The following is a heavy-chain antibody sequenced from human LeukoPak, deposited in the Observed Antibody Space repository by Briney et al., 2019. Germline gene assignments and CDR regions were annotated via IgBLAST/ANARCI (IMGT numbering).Heavy chain of an antibody. D-gene: IGHD3-10*01. CDR3: AKDSTGEGGPFDY. V-gene: IGHV3-9*03. J-gene: IGHJ4*02. CDR2: ISWNSGSI. Sequence: PGGSLRLSCAASGFTFDDYAMHWVRQAAGKGLEWVSGISWNSGSIGYADSVEGRFTISRDNAKNSLYLQMNSLRAEDMALYYCAKDSTGEGGPFDYWGQGTLVTVSS. CDR1: GFTFDDYA.